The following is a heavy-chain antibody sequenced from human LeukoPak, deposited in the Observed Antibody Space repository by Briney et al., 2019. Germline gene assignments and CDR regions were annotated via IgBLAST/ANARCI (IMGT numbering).Heavy chain of an antibody. CDR3: ARDEGQQLGLDY. V-gene: IGHV4-30-4*02. CDR1: GGSISSGDYY. D-gene: IGHD6-13*01. Sequence: SETLSLTCTVSGGSISSGDYYWSWIRQPPGKGLEWIGYIYYSGSTYYNPSLKSRVTISVDTSKNQFSLKLSSVTAADTAVYYCARDEGQQLGLDYWGQGTLVTVSS. J-gene: IGHJ4*02. CDR2: IYYSGST.